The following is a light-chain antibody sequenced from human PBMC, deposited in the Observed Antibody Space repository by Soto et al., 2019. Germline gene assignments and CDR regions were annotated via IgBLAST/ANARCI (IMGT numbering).Light chain of an antibody. CDR2: DVS. V-gene: IGLV2-14*03. Sequence: QSALTHPASVSGSPGQSITISCTGTSSDVGGYNYVSWYQHHPGKAPKRMIHDVSNRPSGVSNRFSGSKSGNTASLTISGLQAEDEADYYCSSYIPNNSTYVFGTGTKLTVL. J-gene: IGLJ1*01. CDR1: SSDVGGYNY. CDR3: SSYIPNNSTYV.